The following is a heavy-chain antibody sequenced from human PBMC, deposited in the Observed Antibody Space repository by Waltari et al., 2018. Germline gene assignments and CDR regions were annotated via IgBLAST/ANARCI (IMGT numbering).Heavy chain of an antibody. V-gene: IGHV4-39*01. CDR3: ATYIGASVGTAAFDV. D-gene: IGHD5-12*01. CDR1: GGPIDTPKHS. Sequence: QLQLQESGPGPVKPSETLSLTCSVSGGPIDTPKHSWSWIRQPPGPGLEWIGTISYAGTTYTNPSLRSRLTMSRDTSKNQLSLTLGSTTAADTAVYYCATYIGASVGTAAFDVWGQGTMVTVSS. CDR2: ISYAGTT. J-gene: IGHJ3*01.